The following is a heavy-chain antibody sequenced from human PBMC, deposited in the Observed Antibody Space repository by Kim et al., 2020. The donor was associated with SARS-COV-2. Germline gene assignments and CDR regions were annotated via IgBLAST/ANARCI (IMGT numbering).Heavy chain of an antibody. CDR3: ARVPMTTVTMGLVYGMDV. J-gene: IGHJ6*02. V-gene: IGHV1-46*01. Sequence: ASVKVSCKASGYTFTSYYMHWVRQAPGQGLEWMGIINPSGGSTSYAQKFQGKVTMTRDTSTSTVYMDLSSLRSEDTAVYYCARVPMTTVTMGLVYGMDVWGQGTTVTVSS. CDR2: INPSGGST. CDR1: GYTFTSYY. D-gene: IGHD4-17*01.